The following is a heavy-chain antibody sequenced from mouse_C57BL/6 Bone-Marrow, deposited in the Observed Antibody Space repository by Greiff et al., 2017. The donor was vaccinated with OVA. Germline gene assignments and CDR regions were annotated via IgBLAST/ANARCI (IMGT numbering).Heavy chain of an antibody. D-gene: IGHD1-1*01. J-gene: IGHJ2*01. CDR1: GFTFTNYY. CDR3: TRYKRRVALDDFDC. CDR2: IRNKPNGSTT. V-gene: IGHV7-3*01. Sequence: DVMLVESGGGLVQPGDSLSLSCAASGFTFTNYYMSWVRQPPGKALEWLAFIRNKPNGSTTEYSASVKGRFTISRDNSQRILYLHMTALSAEVSATSSMTRYKRRVALDDFDCSRHRTALTVSS.